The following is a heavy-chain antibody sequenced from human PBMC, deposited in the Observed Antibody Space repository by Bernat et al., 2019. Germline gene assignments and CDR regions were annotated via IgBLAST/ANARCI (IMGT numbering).Heavy chain of an antibody. Sequence: QVQLVQSGAEVKKPGASVKVSCKASGYTFTSYYMHWVRQAPGQGLEWMGIINPSGGSTSYAQKFQGRVTMTRDTSTSTVYMELSRLRSEDTAVYYCARDHDYGDQGDWFDPWGQGTLVTVSS. J-gene: IGHJ5*02. CDR1: GYTFTSYY. D-gene: IGHD4-17*01. CDR2: INPSGGST. V-gene: IGHV1-46*01. CDR3: ARDHDYGDQGDWFDP.